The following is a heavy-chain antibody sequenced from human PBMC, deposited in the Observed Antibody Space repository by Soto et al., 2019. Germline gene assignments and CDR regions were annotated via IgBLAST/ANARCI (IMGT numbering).Heavy chain of an antibody. D-gene: IGHD3-10*01. J-gene: IGHJ6*02. CDR3: ARLRGYGSGSYYKHYYYGMDV. CDR2: INHSGST. CDR1: GGSFSGYY. V-gene: IGHV4-34*01. Sequence: LSLTCAVYGGSFSGYYWSWIRQPPGKGLEWFGEINHSGSTNYNPSLKSRVTISVDTSKNQFSLKLSSVTAADTAVYYCARLRGYGSGSYYKHYYYGMDVWGQGTTVTVSS.